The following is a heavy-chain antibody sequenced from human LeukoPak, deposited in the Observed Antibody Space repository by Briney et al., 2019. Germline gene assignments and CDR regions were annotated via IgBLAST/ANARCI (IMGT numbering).Heavy chain of an antibody. CDR2: INTNTGNP. D-gene: IGHD3-22*01. V-gene: IGHV7-4-1*02. Sequence: ASVKVSCKASGYTFTSYAMNWVRQAPGQGLEWMGWINTNTGNPTYAQGFTGRFAFSLDTSVSTAYLQISSLKAEDTAVYYCARDGDVNYYDSSGYLDYWGQGTLVTVSS. CDR3: ARDGDVNYYDSSGYLDY. J-gene: IGHJ4*02. CDR1: GYTFTSYA.